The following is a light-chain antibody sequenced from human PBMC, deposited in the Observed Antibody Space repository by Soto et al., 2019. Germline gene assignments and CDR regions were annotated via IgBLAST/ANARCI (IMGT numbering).Light chain of an antibody. CDR1: SGDVGGYNL. CDR3: CSYAGGDPFVL. V-gene: IGLV2-23*01. CDR2: EDY. J-gene: IGLJ2*01. Sequence: QSALTQPASVSGSPGQSITISCTGTSGDVGGYNLVSWYLQHPGKVPKLLIYEDYRRPSGVSTRFSASKSGNTASLTISGRQAEDEAHDYCCSYAGGDPFVLFGGGTKVTVL.